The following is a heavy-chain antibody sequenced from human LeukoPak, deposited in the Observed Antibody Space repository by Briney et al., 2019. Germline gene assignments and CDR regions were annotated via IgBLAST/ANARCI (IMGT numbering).Heavy chain of an antibody. CDR1: GGSISSGGYS. CDR3: ARGHYCSSTSCYAGYFQH. V-gene: IGHV4-30-2*01. D-gene: IGHD2-2*01. J-gene: IGHJ1*01. CDR2: IYHSGST. Sequence: SQTLSLTCAVSGGSISSGGYSWSWIRQPPGKGLEWIGYIYHSGSTYYNPSLKSRVTISVDRSKNQFSLKLSSVTAADTAVYYCARGHYCSSTSCYAGYFQHWGQGTLVTVSS.